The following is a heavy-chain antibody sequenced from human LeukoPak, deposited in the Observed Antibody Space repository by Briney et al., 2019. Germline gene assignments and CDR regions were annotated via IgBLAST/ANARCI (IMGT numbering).Heavy chain of an antibody. Sequence: SETLSLTCTVSGGSISYYWSWIRQPPGKGLEWIGYIYYSGSTNYNPSLKSRVTISVDTSKNQFSLNLSSVTAADTAVYYCASDSPDSSGYYPLAYWGQGTLVTVSS. CDR1: GGSISYY. V-gene: IGHV4-59*01. CDR3: ASDSPDSSGYYPLAY. D-gene: IGHD3-22*01. CDR2: IYYSGST. J-gene: IGHJ4*02.